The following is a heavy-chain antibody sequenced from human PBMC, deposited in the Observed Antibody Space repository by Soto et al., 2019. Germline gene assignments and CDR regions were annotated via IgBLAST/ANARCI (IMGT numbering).Heavy chain of an antibody. V-gene: IGHV1-69*06. J-gene: IGHJ4*02. CDR2: CIPIFGTA. D-gene: IGHD3-22*01. Sequence: GASVKVSCKASGGTFSSYAISWVRHAPGQGLGCMGGCIPIFGTAYSAQKFQGRVTITADKSTSTAYMELSSLRSEDAAVYYCARDGYYYDSSGYGVLGYWGQGTLVTVS. CDR1: GGTFSSYA. CDR3: ARDGYYYDSSGYGVLGY.